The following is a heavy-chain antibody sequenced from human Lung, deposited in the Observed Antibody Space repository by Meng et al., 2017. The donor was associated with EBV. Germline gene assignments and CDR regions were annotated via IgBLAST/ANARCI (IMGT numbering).Heavy chain of an antibody. Sequence: VQLEESGPGLWKPSGTLSLTCTAPGDSISSDSWWSWVRQPPGKGLEWIGEVYHRGDTNYNPSLRSRVVISVDRSKNQFSLNLSSVTAADTAVYYCGRDQGRQLINHWGQGTLVTVSS. CDR3: GRDQGRQLINH. V-gene: IGHV4-4*02. CDR2: VYHRGDT. CDR1: GDSISSDSW. D-gene: IGHD1-1*01. J-gene: IGHJ4*02.